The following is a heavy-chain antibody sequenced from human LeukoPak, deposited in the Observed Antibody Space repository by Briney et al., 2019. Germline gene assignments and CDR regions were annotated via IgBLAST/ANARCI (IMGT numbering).Heavy chain of an antibody. CDR1: GGSISSSSYY. D-gene: IGHD3-16*01. Sequence: PSETLSLTCTVSGGSISSSSYYWGWIRQPPGKGLEWIGSIYYSGSTYYNPSLKSRVTISVDTSENQFSLKLSSVTAADTAVYYCASSSRLDYYGMDVWGQGTTVTVSS. CDR3: ASSSRLDYYGMDV. J-gene: IGHJ6*02. V-gene: IGHV4-39*01. CDR2: IYYSGST.